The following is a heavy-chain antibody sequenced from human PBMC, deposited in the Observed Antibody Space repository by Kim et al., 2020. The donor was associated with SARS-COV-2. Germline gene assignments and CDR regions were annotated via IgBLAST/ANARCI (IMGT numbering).Heavy chain of an antibody. V-gene: IGHV3-30-3*01. CDR2: ISYDGSNK. CDR1: GFTFSSYA. Sequence: GGSLRLSCAASGFTFSSYAMHWVRQAPGKGLEWVAVISYDGSNKYYADSVKGRFTISRDNSKNTLYLQMNSLRAEDTAVYYCARDGHCSGGSCYSDYYYGMDVWGQETTVTVSS. J-gene: IGHJ6*02. CDR3: ARDGHCSGGSCYSDYYYGMDV. D-gene: IGHD2-15*01.